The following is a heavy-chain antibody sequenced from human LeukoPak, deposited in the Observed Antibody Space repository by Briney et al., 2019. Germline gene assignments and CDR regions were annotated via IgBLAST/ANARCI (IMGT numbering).Heavy chain of an antibody. J-gene: IGHJ4*02. CDR3: ARGLASSSGRGNAYDY. D-gene: IGHD6-19*01. V-gene: IGHV4-30-4*08. CDR1: GGSISSGDYY. CDR2: IYYSGST. Sequence: SETLSLTCTVSGGSISSGDYYWSWIRQPPGKGLEWIGYIYYSGSTYYNPSLKSRVTISVDTSKNQFSLKLSSVTAADTAVYYCARGLASSSGRGNAYDYWGQGTLVTVSS.